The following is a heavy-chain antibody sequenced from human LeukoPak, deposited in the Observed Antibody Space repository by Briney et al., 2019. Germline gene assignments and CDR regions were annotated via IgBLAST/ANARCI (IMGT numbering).Heavy chain of an antibody. Sequence: GGSLRLSCAASGFTFSSYSMNWVRQAPGKGLEWVSSISSSSSYIYYADSVKGRFTTSRDNAKNSLYLQMNSLRAEDTAVYYCARVKGSSSLQDYWGQGTLVTVSS. CDR3: ARVKGSSSLQDY. V-gene: IGHV3-21*01. CDR1: GFTFSSYS. D-gene: IGHD6-6*01. CDR2: ISSSSSYI. J-gene: IGHJ4*02.